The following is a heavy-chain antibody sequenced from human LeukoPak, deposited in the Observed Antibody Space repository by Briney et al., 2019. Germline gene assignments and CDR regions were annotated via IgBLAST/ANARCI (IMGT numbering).Heavy chain of an antibody. J-gene: IGHJ4*02. CDR2: IYYSGST. D-gene: IGHD6-13*01. Sequence: SETLSLTCTVPGGSISSGDYYWSWIRQPPGNGLEWIGYIYYSGSTYYNPSLKSRVTISVDTSKNQFSLKLSSVTAADTAVYYCARVLAAAGTKKSIDYWGQGTLVTVSS. CDR3: ARVLAAAGTKKSIDY. V-gene: IGHV4-30-4*01. CDR1: GGSISSGDYY.